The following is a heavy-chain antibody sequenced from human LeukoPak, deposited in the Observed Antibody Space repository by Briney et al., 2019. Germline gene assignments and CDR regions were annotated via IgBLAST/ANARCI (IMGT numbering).Heavy chain of an antibody. CDR2: IYYSGST. V-gene: IGHV4-59*12. Sequence: SETLSLTCTVSGGSISNYYFSWIRQSPGKGLEWIGYIYYSGSTNYNPSLKSRVTMSVDTSKNQLSLRLISVTAADTAVYYCTRDSGTSGEVKFDPWGQGSLVTVSS. J-gene: IGHJ5*02. D-gene: IGHD3-10*01. CDR3: TRDSGTSGEVKFDP. CDR1: GGSISNYY.